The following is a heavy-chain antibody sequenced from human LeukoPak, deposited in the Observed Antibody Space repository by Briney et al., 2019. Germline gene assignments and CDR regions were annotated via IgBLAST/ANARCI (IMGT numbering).Heavy chain of an antibody. V-gene: IGHV3-21*01. CDR2: ISSSSSYI. CDR1: GFTFSSYS. D-gene: IGHD6-13*01. CDR3: AGRLGYSSSSFGMDV. J-gene: IGHJ6*02. Sequence: PGGSLRLSCAASGFTFSSYSMNWVRQAPGKGLEWVSSISSSSSYIYYADSVKGRFTISRDNAKNSLYLQMNSLRAEDTAVYYCAGRLGYSSSSFGMDVWGQGTTVTVSS.